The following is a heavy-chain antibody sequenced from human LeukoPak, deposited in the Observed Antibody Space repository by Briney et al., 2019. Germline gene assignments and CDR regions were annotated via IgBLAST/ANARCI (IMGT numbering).Heavy chain of an antibody. CDR2: IIPILGIA. CDR1: GGTFSSYA. D-gene: IGHD6-13*01. Sequence: GASVTVSFKASGGTFSSYAISWVRQAPGQGLEWMGRIIPILGIANYAQKFQGRVTITADKSTRTAYMELSSLRSEDTAVYYCVAAAGEDIDYWGQGTLVTVSS. CDR3: VAAAGEDIDY. V-gene: IGHV1-69*04. J-gene: IGHJ4*02.